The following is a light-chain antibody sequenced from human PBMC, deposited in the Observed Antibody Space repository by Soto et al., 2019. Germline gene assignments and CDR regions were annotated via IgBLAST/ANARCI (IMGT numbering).Light chain of an antibody. V-gene: IGKV1-8*01. CDR1: QDINKY. CDR2: AAS. J-gene: IGKJ1*01. Sequence: AIRMTQSPSSFSASTGDRVTITCRASQDINKYLAWYQQKPGKAPMLLIYAASTLQSGVSSRFSGSGSGTDFTLTISRLQSEDFATYYCQQYYNLWTFGQGTKVDNK. CDR3: QQYYNLWT.